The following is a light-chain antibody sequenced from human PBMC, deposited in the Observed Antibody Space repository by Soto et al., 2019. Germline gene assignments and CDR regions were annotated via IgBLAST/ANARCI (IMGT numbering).Light chain of an antibody. J-gene: IGLJ2*01. CDR3: SSYTSSRTLV. CDR2: EVS. CDR1: SSDVGGYNY. V-gene: IGLV2-14*01. Sequence: QSALTQPASVSGSPGQSITISCTGTSSDVGGYNYVSWYQHHPGKAPKFMIYEVSNRPSGVSNRFSGSKSGNTASLTISGLQAEDEADYYCSSYTSSRTLVFGGGTKLTVL.